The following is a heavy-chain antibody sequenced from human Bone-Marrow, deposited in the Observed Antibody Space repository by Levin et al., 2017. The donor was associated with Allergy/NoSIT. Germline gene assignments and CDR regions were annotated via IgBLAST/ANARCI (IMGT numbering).Heavy chain of an antibody. J-gene: IGHJ4*02. D-gene: IGHD6-19*01. CDR2: ISSTSSYI. V-gene: IGHV3-21*01. CDR1: GFTFRTYS. CDR3: VRDTSRTVAGTDAVY. Sequence: GGSLRLSCAASGFTFRTYSMNWVRQAPGKGLEWVASISSTSSYISYGDSLKGRFTISRDNAKNSVSLQMNSLRVEDTAVYYCVRDTSRTVAGTDAVYRGQGTLVTVSS.